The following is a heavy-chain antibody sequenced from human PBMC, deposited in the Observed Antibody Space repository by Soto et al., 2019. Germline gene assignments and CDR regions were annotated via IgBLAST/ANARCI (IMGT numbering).Heavy chain of an antibody. Sequence: QVQLVESGGGVVQPGRSLRLSCAASGFTFSSYGMHWVRQAPGKGLEWVAVIWYDGSNKYYADSVKGRFTISRDNSKNTLYLHMNSLRAEDTAVYYCARDPGYYGSGGYDYYGMYVWGQGTTVTVSS. CDR2: IWYDGSNK. CDR3: ARDPGYYGSGGYDYYGMYV. CDR1: GFTFSSYG. J-gene: IGHJ6*02. V-gene: IGHV3-33*01. D-gene: IGHD3-10*01.